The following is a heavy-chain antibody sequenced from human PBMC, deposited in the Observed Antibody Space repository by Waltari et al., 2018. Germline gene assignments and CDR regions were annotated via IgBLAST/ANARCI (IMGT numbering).Heavy chain of an antibody. D-gene: IGHD1-26*01. Sequence: QVQLQESGPGLVKPSETLSLTCAVSGYSISRGYYWGWIRQPPGKGLEYISYICGRSTNTNYKASRRSRVTISKDTSKNQFSLNLISVTAADTAVYYCTTYYGSFDYWGQGVLVSVSS. J-gene: IGHJ4*02. CDR2: ICGRSTNT. CDR3: TTYYGSFDY. V-gene: IGHV4-38-2*01. CDR1: GYSISRGYY.